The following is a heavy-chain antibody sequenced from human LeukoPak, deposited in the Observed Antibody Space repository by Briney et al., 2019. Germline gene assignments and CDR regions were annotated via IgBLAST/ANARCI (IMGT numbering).Heavy chain of an antibody. Sequence: ASVKVSCKASGYTFTSYDINWVRQATGQGLEWMGWMNPNSGNTGYAQKFQGRVTMTRNTSISTAYMELSSLRSEDTAVYYCARDLGQESTYYDFWSGYFTLDPWGQGTLITVPS. CDR3: ARDLGQESTYYDFWSGYFTLDP. CDR1: GYTFTSYD. V-gene: IGHV1-8*01. D-gene: IGHD3-3*01. J-gene: IGHJ5*02. CDR2: MNPNSGNT.